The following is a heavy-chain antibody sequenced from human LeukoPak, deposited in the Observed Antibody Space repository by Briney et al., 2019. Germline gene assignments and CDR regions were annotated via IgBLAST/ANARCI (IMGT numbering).Heavy chain of an antibody. CDR2: IKTDGRTT. V-gene: IGHV3-74*01. CDR3: TTGPSYGYEW. D-gene: IGHD3-16*01. Sequence: GGSLRLSCAASGMTFSDHWMHWVRQVPGEGLVWVSLIKTDGRTTIYADSVKGRFTISRDNGKSTLYPQMNSLRAEDTAIYYCTTGPSYGYEWWGQGTVVTVSS. J-gene: IGHJ1*01. CDR1: GMTFSDHW.